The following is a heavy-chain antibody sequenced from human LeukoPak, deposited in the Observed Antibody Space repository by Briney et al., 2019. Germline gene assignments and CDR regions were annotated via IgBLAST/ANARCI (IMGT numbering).Heavy chain of an antibody. Sequence: GGSLRLSCAASGFTFSSYAMSWVRQAPGKGLEWVSAISGSGGSTYYADSLKGRFTISRDNSKNTLYLQMNSLRAEDTAVYYCAKYRAGDCSSTSCDLDDWGQGTTVTVSS. V-gene: IGHV3-23*01. D-gene: IGHD2-2*01. J-gene: IGHJ6*02. CDR3: AKYRAGDCSSTSCDLDD. CDR2: ISGSGGST. CDR1: GFTFSSYA.